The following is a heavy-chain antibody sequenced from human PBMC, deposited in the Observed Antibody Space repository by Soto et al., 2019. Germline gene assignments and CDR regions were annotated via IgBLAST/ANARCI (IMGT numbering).Heavy chain of an antibody. V-gene: IGHV1-18*01. D-gene: IGHD1-26*01. J-gene: IGHJ4*02. CDR2: ISAYNGNT. Sequence: QVQLVQSGAEVKKPGASVKVSCKASGYTFTSYGISWVRQAPGQGLEWMGWISAYNGNTNYAQKLQGRVTMTTDTATSTAYMERRSLRSDDTAVYYCAREGDGDGGSYLDTFDYWGQGTLVTVSS. CDR3: AREGDGDGGSYLDTFDY. CDR1: GYTFTSYG.